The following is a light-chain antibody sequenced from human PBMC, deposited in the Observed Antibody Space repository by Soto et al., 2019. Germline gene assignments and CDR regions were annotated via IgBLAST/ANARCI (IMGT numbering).Light chain of an antibody. CDR1: QSVGSN. Sequence: ERVMTQSPATLSVSPGERATLSCRASQSVGSNLAWYQQKPGQAPRLLIFGASSRATGVPARFSGSGSGTEFTLTINSLQSEDFAVYYCHQFGYSPRTFGQGTKVE. V-gene: IGKV3-15*01. CDR3: HQFGYSPRT. J-gene: IGKJ1*01. CDR2: GAS.